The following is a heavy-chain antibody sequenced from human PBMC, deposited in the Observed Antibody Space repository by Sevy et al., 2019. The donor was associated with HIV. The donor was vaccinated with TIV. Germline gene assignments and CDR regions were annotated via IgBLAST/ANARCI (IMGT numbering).Heavy chain of an antibody. Sequence: GGSLRLSCAASGFTFSSYSMNWVRQAPGKGLEWVSYISSGFSTIHYADSVKGRFTISRDNAKNSLYLQMNRLRAEDTDVNDCARDNGDYFLSTSVFDYWGQGTLVTVSS. J-gene: IGHJ4*02. CDR2: ISSGFSTI. CDR3: ARDNGDYFLSTSVFDY. V-gene: IGHV3-48*01. CDR1: GFTFSSYS. D-gene: IGHD4-17*01.